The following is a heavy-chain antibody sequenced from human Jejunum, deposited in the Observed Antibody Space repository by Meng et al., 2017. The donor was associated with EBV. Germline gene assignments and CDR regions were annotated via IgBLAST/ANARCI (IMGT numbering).Heavy chain of an antibody. CDR1: AYTFAGYY. J-gene: IGHJ2*01. V-gene: IGHV1-2*06. CDR2: INPNSGGA. CDR3: AREGLVGDLRYFDL. D-gene: IGHD3-16*01. Sequence: QVELLQSGAEVKKPGASVKVSGKASAYTFAGYYMHWVRQAPGQGLEWMGRINPNSGGANYAQKFQGRVTMTRDTSISTAYMELSRLRSDDTAVYYCAREGLVGDLRYFDLWGRGTLVTVSS.